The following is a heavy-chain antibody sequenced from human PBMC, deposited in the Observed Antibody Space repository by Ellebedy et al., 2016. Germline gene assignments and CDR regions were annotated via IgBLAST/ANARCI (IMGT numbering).Heavy chain of an antibody. V-gene: IGHV4-59*01. J-gene: IGHJ4*02. CDR3: ARHWDQ. Sequence: ESLKISCTVSGDSISGFYWSWIRRPPGKGLDWIGYMYNSGSTNYNPSLKSRVTISVDTSKNQFSLKLSSVTAADTAVYYCARHWDQWGQGTLVTVSS. CDR2: MYNSGST. CDR1: GDSISGFY. D-gene: IGHD1-26*01.